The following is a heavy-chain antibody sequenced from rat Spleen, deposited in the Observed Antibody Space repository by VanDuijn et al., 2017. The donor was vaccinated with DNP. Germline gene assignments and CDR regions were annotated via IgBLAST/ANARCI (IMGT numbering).Heavy chain of an antibody. CDR2: INYSGGT. CDR3: ARGVYATYYYRNWYFDF. D-gene: IGHD1-6*01. CDR1: GYSITSSY. V-gene: IGHV3-1*01. Sequence: EVQLQESGPGLVKPSQSLSLTCSVTGYSITSSYWGWIRKFPGNKMEWMGYINYSGGTGLNPSLKSRISITRDTSKNQFFLHLNSVTAEDTATYYCARGVYATYYYRNWYFDFWGPGTMVTVSS. J-gene: IGHJ1*01.